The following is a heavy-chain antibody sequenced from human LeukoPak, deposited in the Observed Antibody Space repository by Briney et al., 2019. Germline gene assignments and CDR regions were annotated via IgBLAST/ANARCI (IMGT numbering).Heavy chain of an antibody. CDR1: GFTFSSYG. D-gene: IGHD3-3*01. Sequence: GGTLRLSCAASGFTFSSYGMSWVRQAPGKGLEWVSAISGGGGSTYYADSVKGRFTISRDNSKNTLYLQMNSLRAEDTAVYFCAKDTGGPFWSGYPDYWGQGTLVTVSS. CDR2: ISGGGGST. V-gene: IGHV3-23*01. CDR3: AKDTGGPFWSGYPDY. J-gene: IGHJ4*02.